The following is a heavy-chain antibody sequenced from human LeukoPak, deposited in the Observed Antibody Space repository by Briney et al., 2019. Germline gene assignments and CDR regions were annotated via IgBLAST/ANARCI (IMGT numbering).Heavy chain of an antibody. CDR2: ISGCGGST. CDR3: ASYDILTGRPLDY. Sequence: PGGSLRLSCAASGFTVSSNYMSWVRQAPGKGLEWVSAISGCGGSTYYADSVKGRFTISRDNSKNTLYLQMNSLRAEDTAVYYCASYDILTGRPLDYWGQGTLVTVSS. V-gene: IGHV3-23*01. CDR1: GFTVSSNY. J-gene: IGHJ4*02. D-gene: IGHD3-9*01.